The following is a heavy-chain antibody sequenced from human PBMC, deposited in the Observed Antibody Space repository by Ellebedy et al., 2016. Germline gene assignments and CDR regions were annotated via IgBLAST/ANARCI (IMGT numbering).Heavy chain of an antibody. CDR1: GGSISSGGYS. D-gene: IGHD2-15*01. Sequence: SETLSLTXAVSGGSISSGGYSWSWIRQPPGKGLEWIGYIYHSGSTYYNPSLKSRVTISVDRSKNQFSLKLSSVTAADTAVYYCARGGGYCSSGSCYQDWYFDLWGRGTLVTVSS. J-gene: IGHJ2*01. V-gene: IGHV4-30-2*01. CDR2: IYHSGST. CDR3: ARGGGYCSSGSCYQDWYFDL.